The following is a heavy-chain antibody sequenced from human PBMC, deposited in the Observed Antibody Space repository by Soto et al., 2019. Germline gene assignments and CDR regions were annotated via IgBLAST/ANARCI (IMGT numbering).Heavy chain of an antibody. CDR3: ARTNGSGSYYRMEPGAFDI. D-gene: IGHD3-10*01. V-gene: IGHV4-39*01. Sequence: RTCTVSGGSISSSSSYWGWIRQPPWKVLEWIGSIYYIGSTYYNPSLKSRVTISVDTSKNQLSLKLSSVTAADTAVYYCARTNGSGSYYRMEPGAFDIWGKGTRFTVSS. J-gene: IGHJ3*02. CDR1: GGSISSSSSY. CDR2: IYYIGST.